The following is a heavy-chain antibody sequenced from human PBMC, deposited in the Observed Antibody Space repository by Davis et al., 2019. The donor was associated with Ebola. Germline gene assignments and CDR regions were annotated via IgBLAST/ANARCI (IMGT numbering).Heavy chain of an antibody. CDR3: ARTYYYGSGSYYIGGVVDY. CDR1: GGSFSGYY. V-gene: IGHV4-34*01. Sequence: SETLSLTCAVYGGSFSGYYWSWIRQPPGKGLEWIGEINHSGSTNYNPSLKSRVTISVDTSKNQFSLKLSSVTAADTAVYYCARTYYYGSGSYYIGGVVDYWGQGTLVTVSS. CDR2: INHSGST. J-gene: IGHJ4*02. D-gene: IGHD3-10*01.